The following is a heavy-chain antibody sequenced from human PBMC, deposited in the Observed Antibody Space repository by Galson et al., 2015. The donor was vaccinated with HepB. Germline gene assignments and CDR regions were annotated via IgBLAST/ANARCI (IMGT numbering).Heavy chain of an antibody. V-gene: IGHV6-1*01. D-gene: IGHD6-19*01. CDR3: AREDFGIAVAEVRVCAFDI. Sequence: CAISGDSVSSNSAAWNWIRQSPSRGLERLGRTYYRSKWYNDYAVSVKSRITINPDTSKNQFSLQLNSVTPEDTAVYYCAREDFGIAVAEVRVCAFDIWGQGTMVTVSS. CDR1: GDSVSSNSAA. J-gene: IGHJ3*02. CDR2: TYYRSKWYN.